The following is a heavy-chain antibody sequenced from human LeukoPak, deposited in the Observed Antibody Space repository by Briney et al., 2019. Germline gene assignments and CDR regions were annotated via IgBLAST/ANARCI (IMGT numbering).Heavy chain of an antibody. Sequence: GGSLRLSCAASGFTFSSNAIHWVRQAPGKGLQWVAVIWYDGYNKYYADSVKGRFTISRDNSKNTLYLQMNSLRAEDTAVYHCARGAVGQDAFDIWGQGTMVTVSS. V-gene: IGHV3-33*08. J-gene: IGHJ3*02. D-gene: IGHD1-26*01. CDR3: ARGAVGQDAFDI. CDR1: GFTFSSNA. CDR2: IWYDGYNK.